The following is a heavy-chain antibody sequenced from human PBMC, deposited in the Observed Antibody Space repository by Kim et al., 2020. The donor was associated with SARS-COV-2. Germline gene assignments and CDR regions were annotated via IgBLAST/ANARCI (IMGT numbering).Heavy chain of an antibody. V-gene: IGHV5-10-1*01. J-gene: IGHJ6*02. Sequence: YSPSFQGHVTISADKSISTAYLQWSSLKASDTAMYYCARSIAAAAYGMDVWGQGTTVTVSS. CDR3: ARSIAAAAYGMDV. D-gene: IGHD6-13*01.